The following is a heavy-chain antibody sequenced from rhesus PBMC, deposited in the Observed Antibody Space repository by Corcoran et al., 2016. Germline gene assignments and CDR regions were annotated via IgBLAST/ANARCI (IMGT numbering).Heavy chain of an antibody. J-gene: IGHJ4*01. CDR1: GFTFSDYY. D-gene: IGHD3-9*01. V-gene: IGHV3-178*01. Sequence: EVQLVESGGGLAKPGGSLRLSCAASGFTFSDYYMDGVRQAAGEGLEWVSRISNGGGSTWYADSVKGRFTISRENAKNTLYLQMNSLRAEDKAVYYCARVGGMNSPAYWGQGVLVTVSS. CDR3: ARVGGMNSPAY. CDR2: ISNGGGST.